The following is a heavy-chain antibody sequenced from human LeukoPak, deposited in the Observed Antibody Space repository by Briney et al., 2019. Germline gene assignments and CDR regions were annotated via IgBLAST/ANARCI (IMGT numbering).Heavy chain of an antibody. CDR1: GFPFDDYA. V-gene: IGHV3-66*01. D-gene: IGHD1-26*01. CDR3: ARDMGATNYYSYGMDV. J-gene: IGHJ6*02. Sequence: GGSLRLSCAASGFPFDDYAMHWVRQAPGKGLEWVSVIYSGGSTYYADSVKGRFTISRDNSKNTLYLQMNSLRAEDTAVYYCARDMGATNYYSYGMDVWGQGTTVTVSS. CDR2: IYSGGST.